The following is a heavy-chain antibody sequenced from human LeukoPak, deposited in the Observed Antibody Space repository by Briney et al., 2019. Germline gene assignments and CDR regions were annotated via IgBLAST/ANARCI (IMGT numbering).Heavy chain of an antibody. D-gene: IGHD3-10*01. V-gene: IGHV3-7*01. Sequence: GGSLRLSCAASGVPISGYWMSWVRQAPGKGLEWVANIKQDASEIYYVASVRGRFTISRDNAKNSVFLQMNSLRAEDTAVYYCATDGGPFDNWGQGILVTVSS. CDR1: GVPISGYW. J-gene: IGHJ4*02. CDR3: ATDGGPFDN. CDR2: IKQDASEI.